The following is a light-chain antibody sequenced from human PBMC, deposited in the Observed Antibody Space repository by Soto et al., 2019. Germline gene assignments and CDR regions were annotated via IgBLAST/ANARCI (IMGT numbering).Light chain of an antibody. Sequence: QSALTQPASVSGSPGQSITISCTGTSSDVGSYNLVSWYQQHPGKAPKLMIYEVSKRPSGVSNRFSGSKSGNTASLTISGLQAEAEADYSSSPYPGSSTSRFYAFGPGPKATVL. CDR2: EVS. CDR1: SSDVGSYNL. CDR3: SPYPGSSTSRFYA. V-gene: IGLV2-23*02. J-gene: IGLJ1*01.